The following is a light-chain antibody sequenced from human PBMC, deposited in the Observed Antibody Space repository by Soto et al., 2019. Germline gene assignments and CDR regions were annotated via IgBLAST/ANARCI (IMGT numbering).Light chain of an antibody. CDR3: QYYNSYPPWT. J-gene: IGKJ1*01. Sequence: DLQMTQSPSTLSASVGDRVTITCRASQSINSWLAWYQQEPGKAPKLLIYKASSLESGVPSRFSGSGAGKEFTLTISSLQPDDFATYYCQYYNSYPPWTFGQGTKVEIK. CDR1: QSINSW. V-gene: IGKV1-5*03. CDR2: KAS.